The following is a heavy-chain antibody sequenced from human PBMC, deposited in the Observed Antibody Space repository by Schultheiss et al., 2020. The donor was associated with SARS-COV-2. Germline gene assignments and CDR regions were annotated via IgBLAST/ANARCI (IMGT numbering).Heavy chain of an antibody. D-gene: IGHD3-3*01. Sequence: SVKVSCKASGGTFSSYAISWVRQAPGQGLEWMGGIIPIFGTANYAQKFQGRVTITADESTSTAYMELSSLRSEDTAVYYCARDRYDFWSGYVSYWYFDLWSRATLVTGSS. V-gene: IGHV1-69*13. J-gene: IGHJ2*01. CDR3: ARDRYDFWSGYVSYWYFDL. CDR2: IIPIFGTA. CDR1: GGTFSSYA.